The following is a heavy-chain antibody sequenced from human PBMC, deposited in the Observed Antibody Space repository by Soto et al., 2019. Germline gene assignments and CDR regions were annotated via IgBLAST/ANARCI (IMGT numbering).Heavy chain of an antibody. CDR3: ARDRRGPIFGVVTHYYYYYGIDV. CDR1: GYTFTGYY. D-gene: IGHD3-3*01. Sequence: ASVKVSFKASGYTFTGYYMHWVRQAPGQGLEWMGWINPNSGGTNYAQKFQGWVTMTRDTSISTAYMELSRLRSDDTAVYYCARDRRGPIFGVVTHYYYYYGIDVGGQGITVTVPS. CDR2: INPNSGGT. V-gene: IGHV1-2*04. J-gene: IGHJ6*02.